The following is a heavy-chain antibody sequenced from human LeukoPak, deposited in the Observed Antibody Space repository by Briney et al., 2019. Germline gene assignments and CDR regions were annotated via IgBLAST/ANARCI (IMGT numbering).Heavy chain of an antibody. CDR3: ARDGYSGSSLFDY. V-gene: IGHV4-59*11. Sequence: SETLSLTCTVSGGSISSHFWSWIRQPPGKGLKWVGYIHYSGSTNYNPSLKSRVTISVDTSKNQFSLKLSSVTGADTAVYYCARDGYSGSSLFDYWGQGTLVTVSS. CDR1: GGSISSHF. CDR2: IHYSGST. D-gene: IGHD1-26*01. J-gene: IGHJ4*02.